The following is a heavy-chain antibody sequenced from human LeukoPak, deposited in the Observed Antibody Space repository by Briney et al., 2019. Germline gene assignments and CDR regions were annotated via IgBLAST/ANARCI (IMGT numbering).Heavy chain of an antibody. V-gene: IGHV4-59*01. D-gene: IGHD6-13*01. Sequence: PSETLSLTCTVSGDSIKSYYLTWIRQPPGRGLEWIGYIYYSGSDYNPSLKSRVTISLDTSKNQFSLKLNSVTAADTAVYYCARRPSRGGGFDIWGQGTMVTVSS. CDR1: GDSIKSYY. CDR3: ARRPSRGGGFDI. CDR2: IYYSGS. J-gene: IGHJ3*02.